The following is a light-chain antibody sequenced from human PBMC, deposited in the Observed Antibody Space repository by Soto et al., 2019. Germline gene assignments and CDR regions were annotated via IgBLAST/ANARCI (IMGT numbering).Light chain of an antibody. CDR3: QQSYSVPQT. Sequence: DIQMTQSPSSLSASVGDRVTITCRASQTVTTYLNWYQQKPGKAPNLLIYGATALHSGVPSRFSGSGSGTDFTLTISSLQPEDFATYFCQQSYSVPQTFGQGTKVEI. V-gene: IGKV1-39*01. CDR2: GAT. J-gene: IGKJ1*01. CDR1: QTVTTY.